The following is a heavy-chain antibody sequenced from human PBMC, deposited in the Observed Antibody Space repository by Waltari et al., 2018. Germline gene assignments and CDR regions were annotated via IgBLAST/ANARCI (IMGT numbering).Heavy chain of an antibody. J-gene: IGHJ6*03. CDR2: INHSGTT. CDR3: ARVTVTTRPTYYYYMDV. CDR1: GGSFSGYY. V-gene: IGHV4-34*01. D-gene: IGHD4-4*01. Sequence: QVQLQQWGAGLFKPSETLSLTCAVYGGSFSGYYWSWIRQPPGKGLEWIGEINHSGTTNYNPSLKSRVTISVDTSKNQFSLKLSSVTAADTAVYYCARVTVTTRPTYYYYMDVWGKGTTVTVSS.